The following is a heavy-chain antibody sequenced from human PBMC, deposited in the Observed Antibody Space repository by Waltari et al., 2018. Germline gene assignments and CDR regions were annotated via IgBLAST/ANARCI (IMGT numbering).Heavy chain of an antibody. CDR3: ARSLVGARIAFDI. V-gene: IGHV1-69*04. D-gene: IGHD1-26*01. J-gene: IGHJ3*02. Sequence: QVQLVQSGAEVKKPGSSVKVSCKASGGTFSRYAISWVRQAPGQGLEWMGGIIPILGIANYAQKFQGRVTITADESTSTAYMELSSLRSEDTAVYYCARSLVGARIAFDIWGQGTMVTVSS. CDR2: IIPILGIA. CDR1: GGTFSRYA.